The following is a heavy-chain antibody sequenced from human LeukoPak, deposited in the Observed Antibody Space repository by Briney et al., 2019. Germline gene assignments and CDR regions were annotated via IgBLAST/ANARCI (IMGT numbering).Heavy chain of an antibody. V-gene: IGHV3-23*01. CDR2: LTTNGVST. CDR3: ARGLDWFDP. Sequence: GGSLRLSCAASGFTFSSYAMSWVRQAPGKGLEWVSSLTTNGVSTYYADSVKGRFTVSRDNSKNTLYLQMASLRAEDTAIYYCARGLDWFDPWGQGTLVTVSS. CDR1: GFTFSSYA. D-gene: IGHD5/OR15-5a*01. J-gene: IGHJ5*02.